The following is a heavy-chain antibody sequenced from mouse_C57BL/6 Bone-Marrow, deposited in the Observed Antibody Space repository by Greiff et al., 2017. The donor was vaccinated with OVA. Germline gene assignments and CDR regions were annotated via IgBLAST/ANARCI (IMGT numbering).Heavy chain of an antibody. J-gene: IGHJ1*03. D-gene: IGHD3-1*01. CDR3: ASSGWTRGCWYFDV. V-gene: IGHV1-15*01. CDR1: GYTFTDYE. Sequence: QVQLKESGAELVRPGASVTLSCKASGYTFTDYEMHWVKQTPVHGLEWIGAIDPETGGTAYNQKFKGKAILTADTSSSPAYMELRSLTSEDSAYYDCASSGWTRGCWYFDVWGTGTAVTVTS. CDR2: IDPETGGT.